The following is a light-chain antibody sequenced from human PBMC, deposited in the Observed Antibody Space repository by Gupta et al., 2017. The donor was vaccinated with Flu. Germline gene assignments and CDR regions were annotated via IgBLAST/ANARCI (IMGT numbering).Light chain of an antibody. CDR3: QVWDSNSGNYV. CDR2: DDS. V-gene: IGLV3-21*02. CDR1: NIGRKS. J-gene: IGLJ1*01. Sequence: SYVLTQSPSVSVAPGQTARITCGGDNIGRKSVHWYQQKPGQAPVVVVYDDSDRPSGTPERLSGANSGNTATLTISRVEAGDEADYYCQVWDSNSGNYVFGTGTKVTVL.